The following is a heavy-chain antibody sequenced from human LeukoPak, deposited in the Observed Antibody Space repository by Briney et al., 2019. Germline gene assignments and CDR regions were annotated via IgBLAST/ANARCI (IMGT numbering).Heavy chain of an antibody. D-gene: IGHD3-16*02. CDR2: IIPFLGRA. J-gene: IGHJ5*02. V-gene: IGHV1-69*06. CDR3: ARDNNDYVWGSYRYGFDP. CDR1: GGTFSSYG. Sequence: SVKVSCKASGGTFSSYGISWVRQAPGQGLEWMGGIIPFLGRADYAQKFQGRVTITADKSTSTAYMDLTSLKSEDTAVYYCARDNNDYVWGSYRYGFDPWGQGTLVTVSS.